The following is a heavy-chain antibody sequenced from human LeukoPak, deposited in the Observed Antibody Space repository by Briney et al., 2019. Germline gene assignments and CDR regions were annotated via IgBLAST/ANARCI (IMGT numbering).Heavy chain of an antibody. CDR2: IIPIFGTA. D-gene: IGHD6-13*01. CDR3: ASTIAAAGTTLRFDP. J-gene: IGHJ5*02. Sequence: ASVKASCKASGYTFTNYGISWVRQAPGQGLEWMGRIIPIFGTANYAQKFQGRVTITTDESTSTAYMELSSLRSEDTAVYYCASTIAAAGTTLRFDPWGQGTLVTVSS. V-gene: IGHV1-69*05. CDR1: GYTFTNYG.